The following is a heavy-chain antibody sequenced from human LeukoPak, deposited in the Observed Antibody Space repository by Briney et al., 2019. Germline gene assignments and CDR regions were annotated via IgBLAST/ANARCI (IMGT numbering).Heavy chain of an antibody. V-gene: IGHV4-39*01. CDR2: IYYSGST. D-gene: IGHD3-22*01. CDR3: ATKEFYYYDSSGAFDI. J-gene: IGHJ3*02. Sequence: SETLSLTCTVSAGSISSSSYYWGWIRQPPGKGLEWIGSIYYSGSTYYNPSLKSRVTISVDTSKNQFSLKLSSVTAAATAVYYCATKEFYYYDSSGAFDIWGQGTMVTVSS. CDR1: AGSISSSSYY.